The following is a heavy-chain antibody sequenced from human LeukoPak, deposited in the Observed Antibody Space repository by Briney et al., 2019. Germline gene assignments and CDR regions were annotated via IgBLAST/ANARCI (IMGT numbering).Heavy chain of an antibody. CDR1: GYTFTSYG. J-gene: IGHJ6*03. CDR3: ARDPAEGYYYYMDV. V-gene: IGHV1-18*01. CDR2: ISAYNGNT. Sequence: ASVKVSCKASGYTFTSYGISWVRQAPGQGLEWMGWISAYNGNTNYAQKFQGRVTITADKSTSTAYMELSSLRSEDTAVYYCARDPAEGYYYYMDVWGKGTTVTVSS.